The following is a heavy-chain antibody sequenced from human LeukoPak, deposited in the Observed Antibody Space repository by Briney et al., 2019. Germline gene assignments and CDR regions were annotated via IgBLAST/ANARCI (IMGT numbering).Heavy chain of an antibody. CDR3: ARGGDSSLWYYYLDY. J-gene: IGHJ4*02. CDR1: GGILSTYA. Sequence: ASVKVSCKASGGILSTYAINWARQAPGQGLEWMGQIIPISGTTDYAQKLQGRITITADESTSTVYMELTTLTSEDTAVYYCARGGDSSLWYYYLDYWGQGTLVTVSS. CDR2: IIPISGTT. D-gene: IGHD3-16*02. V-gene: IGHV1-69*13.